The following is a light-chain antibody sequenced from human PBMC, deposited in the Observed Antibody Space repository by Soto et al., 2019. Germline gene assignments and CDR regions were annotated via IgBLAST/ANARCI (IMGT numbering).Light chain of an antibody. CDR2: AVS. J-gene: IGLJ3*02. Sequence: QSVLTQPASVSGSPGQSITISCTGTSSDVGGYNYVSWYQQYPGKAPKLMIYAVSDRPSGVSNRFSGSKSGNTASLTISGLQAEDEADYYCSSSTSSSTLVVFGGGTKVTVL. CDR3: SSSTSSSTLVV. CDR1: SSDVGGYNY. V-gene: IGLV2-14*01.